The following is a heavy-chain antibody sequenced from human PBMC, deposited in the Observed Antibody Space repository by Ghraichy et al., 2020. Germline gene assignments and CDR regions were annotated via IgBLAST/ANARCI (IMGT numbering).Heavy chain of an antibody. J-gene: IGHJ4*02. CDR2: ISSSSNTI. CDR1: GFTFSSYS. CDR3: ASESPSGWYDRFDY. D-gene: IGHD6-19*01. Sequence: LSLTCAASGFTFSSYSMNWVRQAPGKGLEWVSYISSSSNTIYYADSVKGRFTISRDNAKNSLYLQMNSLRDEDTAVYYCASESPSGWYDRFDYWGQGTLVTVSS. V-gene: IGHV3-48*02.